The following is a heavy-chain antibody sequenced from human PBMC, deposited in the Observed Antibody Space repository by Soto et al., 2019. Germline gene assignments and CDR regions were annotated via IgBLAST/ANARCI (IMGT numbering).Heavy chain of an antibody. CDR3: ASHPYGDERFDY. J-gene: IGHJ4*02. Sequence: SVKVSCKASGGAFSSYTISWVRQAPGQGLEWMGRIIPILGIANYAQKFQGRVTITADKSTSTAYMELSSLRSEDTAVYYCASHPYGDERFDYWGQGTLVTVSS. V-gene: IGHV1-69*02. CDR2: IIPILGIA. CDR1: GGAFSSYT. D-gene: IGHD4-17*01.